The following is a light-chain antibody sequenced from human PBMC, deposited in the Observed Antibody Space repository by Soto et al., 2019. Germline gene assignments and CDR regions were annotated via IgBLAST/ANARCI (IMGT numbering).Light chain of an antibody. Sequence: DSVLTQSPGTLSLSPGERATLSWSASQSVSSSYLAWYQQKPGQAPRLLIYGASSRATGIPDRFSGSGSGIDFTLTISRLEPEDFAVYYCQQYGSSLTWTFGQGTKVDI. CDR3: QQYGSSLTWT. CDR2: GAS. J-gene: IGKJ1*01. CDR1: QSVSSSY. V-gene: IGKV3-20*01.